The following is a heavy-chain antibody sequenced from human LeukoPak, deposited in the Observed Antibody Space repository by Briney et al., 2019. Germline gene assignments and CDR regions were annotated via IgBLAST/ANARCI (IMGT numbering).Heavy chain of an antibody. J-gene: IGHJ3*02. CDR2: INHIGST. V-gene: IGHV4-34*01. CDR3: ARRTRVRDIVLSRPNAFDI. Sequence: SETLSPTCAVYGGSFSGYYSSWIRQPPGKGREWIGEINHIGSTNYNPSIKSRVTISVDTSKNQFSLKLSSVTAAGTAVYYCARRTRVRDIVLSRPNAFDIWGQGTMVTVSS. D-gene: IGHD2-8*01. CDR1: GGSFSGYY.